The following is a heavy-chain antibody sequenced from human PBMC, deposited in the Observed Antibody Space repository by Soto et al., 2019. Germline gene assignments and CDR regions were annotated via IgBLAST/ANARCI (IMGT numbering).Heavy chain of an antibody. D-gene: IGHD2-2*01. CDR3: ARANAWCSSTSCYDIHYYYYYYMDV. Sequence: GESLKISCAASGFTFSSYSMNWVRQAPGKGLEWVSSISSSSSYIYYADSVKGRFTISRDNAKNSLYLQMNSLRAESTAVYYGARANAWCSSTSCYDIHYYYYYYMDVWGKGTTVTVSS. J-gene: IGHJ6*03. CDR1: GFTFSSYS. CDR2: ISSSSSYI. V-gene: IGHV3-21*01.